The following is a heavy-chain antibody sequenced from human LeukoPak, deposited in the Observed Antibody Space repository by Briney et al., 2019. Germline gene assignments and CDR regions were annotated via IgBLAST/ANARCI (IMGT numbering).Heavy chain of an antibody. CDR2: MYYRGST. V-gene: IGHV4-59*08. CDR3: ARLVWSGYPDWFDP. D-gene: IGHD3-3*01. CDR1: GGSISNYY. Sequence: SETLSHTCTVSGGSISNYYWSWIRQPPGKGLEWIGYMYYRGSTKYNPFLKSRVTISVDTSKNQFSLRLTSVTAADTAVYYCARLVWSGYPDWFDPWGQGTLVTVSS. J-gene: IGHJ5*02.